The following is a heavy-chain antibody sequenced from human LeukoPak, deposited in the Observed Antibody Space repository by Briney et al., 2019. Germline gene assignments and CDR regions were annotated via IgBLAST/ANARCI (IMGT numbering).Heavy chain of an antibody. D-gene: IGHD3-10*01. Sequence: SVKVSRKASGGTFSSYAISWVRQAPGQGLGWMGGIIPIFGTANSAQKFQGRVTITADESTSTVYMELSSLRSEDTAVYYCARGLLWFGELLDGNDYWGQGTLVTVSS. CDR1: GGTFSSYA. CDR2: IIPIFGTA. CDR3: ARGLLWFGELLDGNDY. V-gene: IGHV1-69*13. J-gene: IGHJ4*02.